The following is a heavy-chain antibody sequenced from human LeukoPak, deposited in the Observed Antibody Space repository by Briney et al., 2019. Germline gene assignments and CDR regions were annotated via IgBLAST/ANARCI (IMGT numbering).Heavy chain of an antibody. CDR2: ISCYNGDT. CDR1: GYTFTSHG. D-gene: IGHD6-19*01. CDR3: ARDPTNTSGWYVYFDY. Sequence: AASVKVSCTASGYTFTSHGISWLRQAPGQGLEWMGWISCYNGDTKYAQNFQGRVTMTTDASTSTAYMELRNLRSDDTAVYYCARDPTNTSGWYVYFDYWGQGTLVTVSS. V-gene: IGHV1-18*01. J-gene: IGHJ4*02.